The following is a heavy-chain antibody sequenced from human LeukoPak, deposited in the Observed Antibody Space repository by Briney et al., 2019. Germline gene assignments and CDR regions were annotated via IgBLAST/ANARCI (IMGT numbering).Heavy chain of an antibody. Sequence: GESLKISCKGSGYSFTSYWIGWVCQMPGKGLEWMGIIYPGDSDTRYSPSFQGQVTISADKSISTAYLQWSSLEASDTAMYYCARGSGSYHTAYMNWGQGTLVTVSS. J-gene: IGHJ4*02. CDR3: ARGSGSYHTAYMN. D-gene: IGHD1-26*01. CDR2: IYPGDSDT. CDR1: GYSFTSYW. V-gene: IGHV5-51*01.